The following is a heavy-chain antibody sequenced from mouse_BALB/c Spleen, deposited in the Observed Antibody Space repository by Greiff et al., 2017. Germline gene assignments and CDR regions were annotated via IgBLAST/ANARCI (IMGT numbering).Heavy chain of an antibody. D-gene: IGHD3-1*01. CDR3: ARDRGFFDY. CDR1: GFSLTSYG. Sequence: VQRVESGPGLVAPSQSLSITCTVSGFSLTSYGVHWVRQPPGKGLEWLGVIWAGGSTNYNSALMSRLSISKDNSKSQVFLKMNSLQTDDTAMYYCARDRGFFDYWGQGTTLTVSS. V-gene: IGHV2-9*02. CDR2: IWAGGST. J-gene: IGHJ2*01.